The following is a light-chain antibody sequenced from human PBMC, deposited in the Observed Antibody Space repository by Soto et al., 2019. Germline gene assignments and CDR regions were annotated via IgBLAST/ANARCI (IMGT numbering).Light chain of an antibody. CDR3: QQRSKWPLT. V-gene: IGKV3-11*01. CDR2: GVS. Sequence: EIVLTQSSATRSLSPGERATLSCRASQSVTSNALAWYQQKPGQPPRLLIYGVSSRATGIPDRFSGSGSGTDFTLTISSLEPEDFAVYYCQQRSKWPLTFGGGTKVDIK. J-gene: IGKJ4*01. CDR1: QSVTSN.